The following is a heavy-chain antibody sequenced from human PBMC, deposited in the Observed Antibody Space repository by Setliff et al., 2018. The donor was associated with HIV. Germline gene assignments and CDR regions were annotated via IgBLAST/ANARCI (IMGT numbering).Heavy chain of an antibody. V-gene: IGHV4-34*01. Sequence: SETLSLTCAVYSGSVSTYCWTWIRQPPGKGLEWIGEINHSGNTNYNPSLKSRVTMSVDTSKNQFSLKLNSVTAADTAVYYCARMDTSYRSFEYWGQGTLVTVSS. D-gene: IGHD5-18*01. J-gene: IGHJ4*02. CDR2: INHSGNT. CDR1: SGSVSTYC. CDR3: ARMDTSYRSFEY.